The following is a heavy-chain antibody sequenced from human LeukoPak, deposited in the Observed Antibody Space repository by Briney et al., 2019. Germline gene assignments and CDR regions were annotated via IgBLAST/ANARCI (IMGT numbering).Heavy chain of an antibody. J-gene: IGHJ4*02. Sequence: GASVKVSCKASGYTFTSYYMHWVRQAPGQGLEWMGIINPSGGSTSYAQKLQGRVTMTTDTSTSTAYMELRSLRSDDTAVYYCARDHGGRTIAAAQAYWGQGTLVTVSS. D-gene: IGHD6-13*01. CDR2: INPSGGST. CDR1: GYTFTSYY. CDR3: ARDHGGRTIAAAQAY. V-gene: IGHV1-46*01.